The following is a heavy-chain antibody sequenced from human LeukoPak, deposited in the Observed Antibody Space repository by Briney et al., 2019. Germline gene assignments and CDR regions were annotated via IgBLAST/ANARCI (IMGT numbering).Heavy chain of an antibody. J-gene: IGHJ4*02. CDR1: GFTFSSYG. CDR3: ARFVDFGGFDY. Sequence: PGGTLRLSCATSGFTFSSYGMSWVRQAPGKGLEWVSAIGGSGDTTFYSDSVKGRFTISRDNAKNSLYLQMNSLRAEDTAFYYCARFVDFGGFDYWGQETLVTVSS. CDR2: IGGSGDTT. V-gene: IGHV3-23*01. D-gene: IGHD4-23*01.